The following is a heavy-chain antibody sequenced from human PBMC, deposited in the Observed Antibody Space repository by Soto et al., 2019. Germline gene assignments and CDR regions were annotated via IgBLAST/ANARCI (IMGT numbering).Heavy chain of an antibody. CDR2: IYYSGST. CDR1: GCSISSSSYY. V-gene: IGHV4-39*01. D-gene: IGHD3-22*01. J-gene: IGHJ6*02. Sequence: SETLSLSCTVSGCSISSSSYYWGWIRQPPGKGLEWIGSIYYSGSTYYNPSLKSRVTISVDTSKNQFSLKLSSVTAADTAVYYCARRLYYDSSGFEGGGMDVWGQGTTVTVSS. CDR3: ARRLYYDSSGFEGGGMDV.